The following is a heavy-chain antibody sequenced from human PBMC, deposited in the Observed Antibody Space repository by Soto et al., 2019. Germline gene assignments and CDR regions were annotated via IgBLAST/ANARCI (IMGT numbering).Heavy chain of an antibody. Sequence: PGGSLRLSCAASGFTFSSYGMHWVRQAPGKGLEWVAVISYDGSNKYYADSVKGRFTISRDNSKNTLYLQMNSLRAEDTAVYYCAKDKRGYSYGLGGNFYYWGQGTQVTVSS. J-gene: IGHJ4*02. CDR2: ISYDGSNK. CDR1: GFTFSSYG. CDR3: AKDKRGYSYGLGGNFYY. V-gene: IGHV3-30*18. D-gene: IGHD5-18*01.